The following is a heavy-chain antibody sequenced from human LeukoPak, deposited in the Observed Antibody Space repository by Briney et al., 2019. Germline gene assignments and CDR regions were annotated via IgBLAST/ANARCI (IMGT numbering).Heavy chain of an antibody. CDR3: ARDPYCSGGSCYLRAYYFDY. Sequence: GGSLRLSCAASGFTFSSYEMNWVRQAPGKGLEWVSYISSSGSTIYYADSVRGRFTISRDNAKNSLYLQMNSLRAEDTAVYYCARDPYCSGGSCYLRAYYFDYWGQGTLVTVSS. D-gene: IGHD2-15*01. J-gene: IGHJ4*02. CDR1: GFTFSSYE. CDR2: ISSSGSTI. V-gene: IGHV3-48*03.